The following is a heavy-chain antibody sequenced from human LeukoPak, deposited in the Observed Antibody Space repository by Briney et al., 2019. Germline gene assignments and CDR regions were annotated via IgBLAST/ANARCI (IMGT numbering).Heavy chain of an antibody. J-gene: IGHJ5*02. D-gene: IGHD6-19*01. V-gene: IGHV4-34*01. CDR1: GGSISSYY. CDR2: INHSGST. Sequence: SETLSLTCTVSGGSISSYYWSWIRQPPGRGLEWIGEINHSGSTNYNPSLKSRVTISVDTSKNQFSLKLSSVTAADTAVYYCARHKAGIAVAGTTWFDPWGQGTLVTVSS. CDR3: ARHKAGIAVAGTTWFDP.